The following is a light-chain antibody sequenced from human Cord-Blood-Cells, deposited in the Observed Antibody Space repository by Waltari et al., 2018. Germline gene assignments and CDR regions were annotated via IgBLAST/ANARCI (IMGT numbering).Light chain of an antibody. V-gene: IGKV1-8*01. CDR2: AAS. CDR3: QQYYSYPLT. J-gene: IGKJ4*01. Sequence: AIRMTQSPSSCSASTGDRVTITCRASQGNGSYLAWYQQKPGKAPKLLIFAASTLQSGIPSRFSGSGSWTDFTLTISCLQSEDFATYYCQQYYSYPLTFGGGTKVEIK. CDR1: QGNGSY.